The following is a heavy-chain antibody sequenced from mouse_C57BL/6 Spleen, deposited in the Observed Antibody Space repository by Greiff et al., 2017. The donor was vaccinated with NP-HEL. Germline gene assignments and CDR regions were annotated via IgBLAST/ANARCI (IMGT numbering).Heavy chain of an antibody. CDR1: GYTFTSYW. J-gene: IGHJ2*01. V-gene: IGHV1-55*01. D-gene: IGHD2-3*01. CDR3: ARYNGYYYLFDY. Sequence: QVQLQQSGAELVKPGASVKMSCKASGYTFTSYWITWVKQRPGQGLEWIGDIYPGSGSTNYNEKFKSKATLTVDTSSSTAYMQLSSLTSEDSAVDYCARYNGYYYLFDYWGQGTTLTVSS. CDR2: IYPGSGST.